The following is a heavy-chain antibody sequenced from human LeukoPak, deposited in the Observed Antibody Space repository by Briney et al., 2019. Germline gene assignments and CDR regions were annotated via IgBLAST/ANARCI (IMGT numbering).Heavy chain of an antibody. V-gene: IGHV3-74*01. CDR2: IHSDGTST. J-gene: IGHJ2*01. CDR3: ARGFGGVGDWYFDL. Sequence: GGSLRPSCAASGFTFSRYATHWVRHAPGKGRVWVSRIHSDGTSTTYADSVKGRFTISRDNAKNTLYLQMNGLRAEDTALYYCARGFGGVGDWYFDLWGRGTLLTVSS. CDR1: GFTFSRYA. D-gene: IGHD3-10*01.